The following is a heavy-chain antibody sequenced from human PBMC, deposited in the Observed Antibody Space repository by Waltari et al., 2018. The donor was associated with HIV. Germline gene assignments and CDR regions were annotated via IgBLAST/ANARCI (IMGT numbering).Heavy chain of an antibody. D-gene: IGHD6-13*01. V-gene: IGHV3-33*01. CDR2: IWYDGSNK. Sequence: QVQLVESGGGVVQPGRSLRLSCAASGFTFSSYGMHWVRQAPGKGVGCGAVIWYDGSNKYYADSVKGRFTISRDNSKNTLYLQMNSLRAEDTAVYYCARDTAAAGPYYYYYGMDVWGQGTTVTVSS. CDR1: GFTFSSYG. J-gene: IGHJ6*02. CDR3: ARDTAAAGPYYYYYGMDV.